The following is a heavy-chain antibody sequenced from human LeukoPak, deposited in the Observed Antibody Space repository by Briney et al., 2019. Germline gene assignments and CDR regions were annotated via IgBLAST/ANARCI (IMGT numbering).Heavy chain of an antibody. V-gene: IGHV1-18*01. D-gene: IGHD2-15*01. CDR3: ARGRRYGSAYFDY. CDR2: ISAYNGNT. J-gene: IGHJ4*02. Sequence: ASVKLSCKTSGYTFTSFGIHWVRQAPGQGVEWMGWISAYNGNTNYAQRLQGRVTMTTDTSTTTAYMELRNLRSDDTAVYFCARGRRYGSAYFDYWGQGTLVTVSS. CDR1: GYTFTSFG.